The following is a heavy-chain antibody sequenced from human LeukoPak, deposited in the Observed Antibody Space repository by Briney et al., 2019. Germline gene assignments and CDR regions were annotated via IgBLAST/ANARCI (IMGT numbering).Heavy chain of an antibody. CDR1: GGSFSGYY. Sequence: SETLSLTCAVYGGSFSGYYWSWIRQPPGKGLEWIGEINHSGSTNYNPSLESRVTISVDTSKNQFSLKLSSVTAADTAVYYCARSGPMPDNLRYFDYWGQGTLVTVSS. CDR2: INHSGST. D-gene: IGHD5/OR15-5a*01. J-gene: IGHJ4*02. V-gene: IGHV4-34*01. CDR3: ARSGPMPDNLRYFDY.